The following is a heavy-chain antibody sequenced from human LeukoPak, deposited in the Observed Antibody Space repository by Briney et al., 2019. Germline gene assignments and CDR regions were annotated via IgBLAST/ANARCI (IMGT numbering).Heavy chain of an antibody. CDR1: GFTFSSYS. Sequence: GGSLRLSCAASGFTFSSYSMNWVRQAPGKGLEWVSYISSSSSTIYYADSVKGRFTISRDNAKNSLYLQMNSLRSEDTAVYYCARDGPAASLGYYYYYMDVWGKGTTVTVSS. D-gene: IGHD2-2*01. J-gene: IGHJ6*03. CDR2: ISSSSSTI. CDR3: ARDGPAASLGYYYYYMDV. V-gene: IGHV3-48*04.